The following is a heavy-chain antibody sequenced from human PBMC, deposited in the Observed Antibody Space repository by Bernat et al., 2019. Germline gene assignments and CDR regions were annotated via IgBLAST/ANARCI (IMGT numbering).Heavy chain of an antibody. V-gene: IGHV4-34*02. CDR2: INHGGFT. CDR3: ARTATVTTSCFDS. Sequence: QVQLQQWGAGLLKPSETLSLTCAVYGGSFSGYYWSWIRQPPGKGLEWIGEINHGGFTSHNPSLKSRATISLDTSKNQFSLKLTSLTAADTAVYYCARTATVTTSCFDSWGQGTLVTVSS. J-gene: IGHJ4*02. D-gene: IGHD4-17*01. CDR1: GGSFSGYY.